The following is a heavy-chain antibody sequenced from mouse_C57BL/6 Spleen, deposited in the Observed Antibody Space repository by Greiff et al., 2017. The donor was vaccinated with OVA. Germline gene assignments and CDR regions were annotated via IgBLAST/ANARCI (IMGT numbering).Heavy chain of an antibody. D-gene: IGHD2-4*01. CDR2: IDPSDSYT. CDR3: ARADYDWYFDV. Sequence: QVQLQQPGAELVMPGASVKLSCKASGYTFTSYWMHWVKQRPGQGLEWIGEIDPSDSYTNYNQKFKGKSTLTVDKSSSTAYMQLSSLTSEDSAVYYCARADYDWYFDVWGTGTTVTVSS. J-gene: IGHJ1*03. CDR1: GYTFTSYW. V-gene: IGHV1-69*01.